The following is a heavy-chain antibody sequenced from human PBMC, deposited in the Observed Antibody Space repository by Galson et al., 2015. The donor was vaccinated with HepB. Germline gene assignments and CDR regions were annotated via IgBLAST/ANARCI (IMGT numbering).Heavy chain of an antibody. CDR2: ISSSSSYT. CDR3: ARADSSSWYFDY. D-gene: IGHD6-13*01. CDR1: GFTFSDYY. J-gene: IGHJ4*02. Sequence: SLRLSCAASGFTFSDYYMSWIRQAPGKGLEWVSYISSSSSYTNYADSVKGRFTISRDNAKNSLYLQMNSLRAEDTAVYYCARADSSSWYFDYWGQGTLVTVSS. V-gene: IGHV3-11*06.